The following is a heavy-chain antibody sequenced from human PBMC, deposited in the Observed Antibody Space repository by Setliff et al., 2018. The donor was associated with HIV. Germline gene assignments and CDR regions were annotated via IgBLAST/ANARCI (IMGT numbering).Heavy chain of an antibody. J-gene: IGHJ5*02. V-gene: IGHV4-4*07. D-gene: IGHD3-10*01. CDR1: GGSVSNYY. CDR2: INTSGST. Sequence: PSETLSLTCTVSGGSVSNYYWTWIRQSAGKGLEWIGHINTSGSTFYNPSLKSRLFISVDPSKNQLPLKLHSVTAADTAVYYCARDKLGGRYGSGSYYWFDPWGQGTLVTVSS. CDR3: ARDKLGGRYGSGSYYWFDP.